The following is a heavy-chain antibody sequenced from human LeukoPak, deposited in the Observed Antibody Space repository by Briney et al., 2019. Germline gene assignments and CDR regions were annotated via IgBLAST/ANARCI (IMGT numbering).Heavy chain of an antibody. J-gene: IGHJ4*02. CDR1: GGSFSGYY. V-gene: IGHV4-39*01. Sequence: PSETLSLTCAVYGGSFSGYYWGWIRQPPGKGLEWIGSIYYSGSTYYNPSLKSRVTISVDTSKNQFSLKLSPVTAADTAVYYCARLSMIVVVIYNWGQGTLVTVSS. CDR3: ARLSMIVVVIYN. D-gene: IGHD3-22*01. CDR2: IYYSGST.